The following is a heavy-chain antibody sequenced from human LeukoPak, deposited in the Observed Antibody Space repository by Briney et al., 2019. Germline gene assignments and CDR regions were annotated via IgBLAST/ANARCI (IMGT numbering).Heavy chain of an antibody. J-gene: IGHJ4*02. CDR1: GFTFSSYE. CDR2: ISSSDTI. Sequence: GGSLRLSCAASGFTFSSYEMNWVRQAPGKGLEWVSYISSSDTIYYADSVKGRFTISRDNAKNSLYLQMNSLRAEDTAVYYCARDFSSGYYYAFDYWGQGTLVTVSS. V-gene: IGHV3-48*03. CDR3: ARDFSSGYYYAFDY. D-gene: IGHD3-22*01.